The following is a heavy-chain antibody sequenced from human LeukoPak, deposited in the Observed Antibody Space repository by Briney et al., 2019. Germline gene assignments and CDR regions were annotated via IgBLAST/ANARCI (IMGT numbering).Heavy chain of an antibody. J-gene: IGHJ6*03. V-gene: IGHV3-21*01. CDR1: GFTFSSYS. CDR2: ISSSSSYI. CDR3: ARARIAAAGIGNYCYMDV. Sequence: PGGSLRLSCAASGFTFSSYSMNWVRQAPGKGLEWVSSISSSSSYIYYADSVKGRFTISRDNAKNSLYLQMNSQRAEDTAVYYCARARIAAAGIGNYCYMDVWGKGTTVTVSS. D-gene: IGHD6-13*01.